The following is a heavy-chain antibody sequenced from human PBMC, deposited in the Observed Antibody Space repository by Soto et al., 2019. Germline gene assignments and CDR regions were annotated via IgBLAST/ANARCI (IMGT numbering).Heavy chain of an antibody. CDR3: ARRAHMSRRGETFSYYYYGMDV. V-gene: IGHV5-10-1*01. D-gene: IGHD3-16*01. CDR1: GYSFTSYL. CDR2: IDPIDSYT. Sequence: PGESLKISCKGCGYSFTSYLISWVRQMPGKGLEWMGRIDPIDSYTNYSPSFQGHVTISADKSISTAYLQWSSLKASDTAMYYCARRAHMSRRGETFSYYYYGMDVWGQGTTVTVSS. J-gene: IGHJ6*02.